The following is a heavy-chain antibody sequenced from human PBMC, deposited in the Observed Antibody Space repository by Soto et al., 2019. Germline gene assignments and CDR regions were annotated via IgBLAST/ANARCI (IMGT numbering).Heavy chain of an antibody. D-gene: IGHD4-17*01. CDR3: ARDLSRTYGRNWFDP. V-gene: IGHV3-21*04. Sequence: GGSLRLSCAASGFTFSSYSMNWVRQAPGKGLEWVSSISSSSSYIYYADSVKGWVTMTRDTSISTAYMELSRLRSDDTAVYYCARDLSRTYGRNWFDPWGQGTLVTVSS. J-gene: IGHJ5*02. CDR2: ISSSSSYI. CDR1: GFTFSSYS.